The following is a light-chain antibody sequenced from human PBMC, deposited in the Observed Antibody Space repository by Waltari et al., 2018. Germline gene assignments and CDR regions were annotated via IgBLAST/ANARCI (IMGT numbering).Light chain of an antibody. CDR2: GAS. Sequence: EIVMTQSPATLSVSPGERATLSCRASQSVSSSYLAWYQQKPGQAPRLLIYGASSRATGIPDRFSGSGSGTDFTLTISRLEPEDFAVYYCQQYGSSLSWTFGQGTKVEIK. CDR3: QQYGSSLSWT. J-gene: IGKJ1*01. CDR1: QSVSSSY. V-gene: IGKV3-20*01.